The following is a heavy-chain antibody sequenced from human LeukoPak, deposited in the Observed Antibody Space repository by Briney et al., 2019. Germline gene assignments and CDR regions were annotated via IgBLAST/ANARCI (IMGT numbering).Heavy chain of an antibody. Sequence: PGGSLRLSCAASRFTFSSYSMNWVRQAPRKGLEWVSSISSSSSYIYYADSVKGRFTISRDNAKNSLYLQMNSLRAEDTAVYYCARVGRGYSSSWYVAGKDYYYYMDVWGKGTTVTISS. CDR1: RFTFSSYS. J-gene: IGHJ6*03. V-gene: IGHV3-21*04. CDR3: ARVGRGYSSSWYVAGKDYYYYMDV. D-gene: IGHD6-13*01. CDR2: ISSSSSYI.